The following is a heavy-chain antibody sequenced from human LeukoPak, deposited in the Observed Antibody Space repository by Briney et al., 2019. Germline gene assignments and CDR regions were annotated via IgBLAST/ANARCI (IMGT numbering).Heavy chain of an antibody. CDR2: ISYDGSNK. Sequence: GGSLRLSCAASGFTFSSYAMHWVRQAPGKGLEWVAVISYDGSNKYYADSVKGRFTISRDNSKNTLYPQMNSLRAEDTAVYYCARNLYLESSSYRPIDYWGQGTLVTVSS. D-gene: IGHD3-22*01. J-gene: IGHJ4*02. CDR3: ARNLYLESSSYRPIDY. CDR1: GFTFSSYA. V-gene: IGHV3-30*04.